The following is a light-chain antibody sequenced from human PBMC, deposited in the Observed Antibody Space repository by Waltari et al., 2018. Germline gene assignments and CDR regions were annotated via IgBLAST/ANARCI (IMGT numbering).Light chain of an antibody. CDR2: AAS. V-gene: IGKV1-39*01. J-gene: IGKJ4*01. Sequence: DIQMTQSPSSLSASVGDRVTITCRASQSINNYLNWYQLKPGKAPKLLVYAASRLQSGVTSRFRGSASGTDYTLTISSLHSEDFATYYCQQSYGTPPTFAGGTTVEI. CDR3: QQSYGTPPT. CDR1: QSINNY.